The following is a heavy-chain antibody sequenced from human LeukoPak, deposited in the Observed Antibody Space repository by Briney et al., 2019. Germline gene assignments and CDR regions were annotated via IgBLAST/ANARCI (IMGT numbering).Heavy chain of an antibody. CDR1: GFTFSRYW. D-gene: IGHD3-16*02. CDR3: AREGSYYDHVWGSYRYQDAFDI. V-gene: IGHV3-74*01. Sequence: PGGSLRLSCAASGFTFSRYWMHWVRQAPGKGLVWVSRINTDGSSTTYADSVKGRITISRDNAKNTLYLQMNSLRAEDTAVYYCAREGSYYDHVWGSYRYQDAFDIWGQGTMVTVSS. CDR2: INTDGSST. J-gene: IGHJ3*02.